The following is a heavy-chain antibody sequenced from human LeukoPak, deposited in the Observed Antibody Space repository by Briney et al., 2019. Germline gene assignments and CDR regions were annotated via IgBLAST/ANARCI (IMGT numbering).Heavy chain of an antibody. D-gene: IGHD5-18*01. CDR2: ISPDGSSK. Sequence: GGSLRLSCAASGFTFSTYGMHWVRQAPGKGLEWVAVISPDGSSKHYADSVKGRFTISRDDSKKTLYLQMSSLTAEDTAVYYCARGYSYGDFWGQGTLVTVSS. J-gene: IGHJ4*02. CDR3: ARGYSYGDF. V-gene: IGHV3-30*03. CDR1: GFTFSTYG.